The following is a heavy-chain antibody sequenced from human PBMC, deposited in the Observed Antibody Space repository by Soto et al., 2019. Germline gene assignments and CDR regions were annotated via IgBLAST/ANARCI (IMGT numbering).Heavy chain of an antibody. Sequence: SETLSLTCTVSGGSISSYYLSWIRQPPGKGLEWIGYIFYSGSTNYNPSLKSRVTISVDTSKNQFSLKLSSVTAADTAVYYCARDGYCSSTSCNTGWFDPWGQGTLVTVSS. CDR1: GGSISSYY. V-gene: IGHV4-59*01. J-gene: IGHJ5*02. CDR2: IFYSGST. D-gene: IGHD2-2*03. CDR3: ARDGYCSSTSCNTGWFDP.